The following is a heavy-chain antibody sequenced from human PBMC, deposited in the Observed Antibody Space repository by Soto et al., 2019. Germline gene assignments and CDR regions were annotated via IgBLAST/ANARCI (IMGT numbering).Heavy chain of an antibody. Sequence: QVQLQESGPGLVKPSGTLSLTCAVSGGSISDNWWSWVRQPPGKGLEWIGEIYHSGTTNYNPYLKSRVTILVDKSASQISLTLNSVTAADTAVYYCARHVAVARTRGVDYWGQGTLVTVSS. CDR2: IYHSGTT. D-gene: IGHD6-19*01. J-gene: IGHJ4*02. CDR3: ARHVAVARTRGVDY. V-gene: IGHV4-4*02. CDR1: GGSISDNW.